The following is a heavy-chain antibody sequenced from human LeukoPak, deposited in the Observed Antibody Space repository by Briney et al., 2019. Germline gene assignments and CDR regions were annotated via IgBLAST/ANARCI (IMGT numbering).Heavy chain of an antibody. D-gene: IGHD3-22*01. V-gene: IGHV1-18*01. CDR1: GYTFTSYG. Sequence: ASVKVSCKASGYTFTSYGISWVRQAPGQGLEWIGWISAYNGNTNYAQKLQGRVTMTTDTSTSTAYMELRSLRSDDTAVYYCARTEYYYDSSGYYILDYWGQGTLVTVSS. J-gene: IGHJ4*02. CDR2: ISAYNGNT. CDR3: ARTEYYYDSSGYYILDY.